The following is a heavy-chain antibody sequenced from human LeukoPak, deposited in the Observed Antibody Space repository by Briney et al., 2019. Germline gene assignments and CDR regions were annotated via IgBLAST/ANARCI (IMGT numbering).Heavy chain of an antibody. Sequence: TSETLSLTCAVSGGSIGSGGYSWNWIRQPPGKGLEWIGYIYYSGSTQYNPSLKSRVSISVDTSTNQFSLKLSSLTAADTAVYYCARGAQYQWREYFDYWGQGTLVTVSS. V-gene: IGHV4-30-4*07. J-gene: IGHJ4*02. CDR3: ARGAQYQWREYFDY. D-gene: IGHD6-19*01. CDR1: GGSIGSGGYS. CDR2: IYYSGST.